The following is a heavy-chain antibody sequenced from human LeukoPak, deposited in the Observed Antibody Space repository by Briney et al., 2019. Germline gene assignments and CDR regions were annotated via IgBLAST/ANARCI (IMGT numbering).Heavy chain of an antibody. CDR1: RFTFSSYS. V-gene: IGHV3-21*01. J-gene: IGHJ6*03. Sequence: PGGSLRLSCAASRFTFSSYSMNWVRQAPGKGLEWVSSISSSSSYIYYADSVKGRFTISRDNAKNSLYLQMNSLRVEDTAVYYCAKATPRYYYYMDVWGKGTTVTISS. CDR3: AKATPRYYYYMDV. CDR2: ISSSSSYI. D-gene: IGHD2-15*01.